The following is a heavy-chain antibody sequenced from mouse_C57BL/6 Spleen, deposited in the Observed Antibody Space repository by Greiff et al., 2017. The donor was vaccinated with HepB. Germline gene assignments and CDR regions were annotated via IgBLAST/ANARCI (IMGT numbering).Heavy chain of an antibody. D-gene: IGHD2-4*01. CDR1: GFNIKNTY. CDR2: IDPANGNT. Sequence: QLQQSVAELVRPGASVKLSCTASGFNIKNTYMHWVKQRPEQGLEWIGRIDPANGNTKYSPKFKGKATMTADTSSNTAYLQLSSLTSEDTAIYYCARSCDYVGGAFAYWGQGTLVTVSA. J-gene: IGHJ3*01. CDR3: ARSCDYVGGAFAY. V-gene: IGHV14-3*01.